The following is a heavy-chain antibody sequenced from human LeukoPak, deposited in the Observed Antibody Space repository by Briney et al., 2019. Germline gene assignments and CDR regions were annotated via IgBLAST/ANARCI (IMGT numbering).Heavy chain of an antibody. CDR1: GGSISSYY. V-gene: IGHV4-59*12. J-gene: IGHJ1*01. D-gene: IGHD1-14*01. CDR3: ARDPGFQH. Sequence: PSETLSLTCTVSGGSISSYYWSWIRQPPGKGLEWIGYIYYSGSTYYNPSLKSRVTISVDTSKNQFSLKLSSVTAADTAVYYCARDPGFQHWGQGTLVTVSS. CDR2: IYYSGST.